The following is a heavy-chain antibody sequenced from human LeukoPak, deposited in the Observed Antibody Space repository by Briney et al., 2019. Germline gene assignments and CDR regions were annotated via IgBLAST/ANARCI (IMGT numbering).Heavy chain of an antibody. CDR2: IYPDDSDT. V-gene: IGHV5-51*01. CDR1: GYSFTNSW. D-gene: IGHD5-24*01. Sequence: GESLQISCKVSGYSFTNSWIGWVRQMPGKGLEWMGIIYPDDSDTRYSPSFQGQITISADKSISTAYLQWSSLKASDTAMYYCARRRDGYKQFDYWGQGTLVTVSS. J-gene: IGHJ4*02. CDR3: ARRRDGYKQFDY.